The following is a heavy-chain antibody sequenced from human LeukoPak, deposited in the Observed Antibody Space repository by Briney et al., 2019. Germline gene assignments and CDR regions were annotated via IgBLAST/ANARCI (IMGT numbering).Heavy chain of an antibody. Sequence: PGGSLRLSCAASGFTFSSYAMHWVRQAPGKGLEWVVVISYDGSNKYYADSVKGRFTISRDNSKNTLYLQMNSLRAEDTAVYYCARAPILYGLGEEDALDIWGRGTMVTVSS. CDR3: ARAPILYGLGEEDALDI. D-gene: IGHD3-16*01. CDR2: ISYDGSNK. V-gene: IGHV3-30*04. J-gene: IGHJ3*02. CDR1: GFTFSSYA.